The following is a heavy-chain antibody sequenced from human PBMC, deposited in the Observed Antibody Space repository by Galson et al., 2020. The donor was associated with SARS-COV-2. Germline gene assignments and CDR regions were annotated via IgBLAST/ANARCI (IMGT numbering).Heavy chain of an antibody. J-gene: IGHJ3*02. CDR2: ISSSSSTI. D-gene: IGHD2-15*01. V-gene: IGHV3-48*04. Sequence: GESLKISCAASGFTFSSYSMNWVRQAPGKGLEWVSYISSSSSTIYYADSVKGRFTISRDNAKNSLYLQMNSLRAEDTAVYYCARNPVGRRLAFDIWGQGTMVTVSS. CDR1: GFTFSSYS. CDR3: ARNPVGRRLAFDI.